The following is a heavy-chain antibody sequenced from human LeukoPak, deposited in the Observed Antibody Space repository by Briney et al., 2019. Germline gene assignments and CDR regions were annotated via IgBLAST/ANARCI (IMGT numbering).Heavy chain of an antibody. D-gene: IGHD2-21*02. CDR3: ARDVGDL. CDR1: GFTFSTYW. Sequence: GGSLRLSCAPSGFTFSTYWMGWVRQAPGKGLEWLANINQGGSEKYYVDSVKGRFTISRDNAKNSLFLQMNSLRAEDTAVYYCARDVGDLWGQGTLVTVSS. CDR2: INQGGSEK. J-gene: IGHJ4*02. V-gene: IGHV3-7*01.